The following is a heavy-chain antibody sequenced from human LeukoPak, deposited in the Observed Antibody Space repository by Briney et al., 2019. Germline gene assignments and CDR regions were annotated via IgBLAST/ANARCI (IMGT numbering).Heavy chain of an antibody. CDR2: VNSDGSGT. V-gene: IGHV3-74*01. J-gene: IGHJ3*02. D-gene: IGHD3-16*01. Sequence: GGSLRLSCVASGFTFSSYWMHWVRHAPGTGLVWVSRVNSDGSGTIYLDSVKGRFTISRDTAKNTLYLQMNSLRADDTAVYYCARGGTLHGFYIWGQGTMVTVSS. CDR3: ARGGTLHGFYI. CDR1: GFTFSSYW.